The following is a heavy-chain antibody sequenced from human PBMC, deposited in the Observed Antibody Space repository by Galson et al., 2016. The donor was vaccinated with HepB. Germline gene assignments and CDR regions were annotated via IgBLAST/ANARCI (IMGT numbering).Heavy chain of an antibody. CDR1: GYTLTSFA. V-gene: IGHV1-3*01. CDR3: ARDRGAFGDLGY. Sequence: SVKVSCKASGYTLTSFAMHWVPQAPGQRLEWMGWINAGNGNTKYSQKFQGRVTINRDTSANTAYMELSSLRSEDTAVYFCARDRGAFGDLGYWGQGTLVTVSS. D-gene: IGHD4-17*01. J-gene: IGHJ4*02. CDR2: INAGNGNT.